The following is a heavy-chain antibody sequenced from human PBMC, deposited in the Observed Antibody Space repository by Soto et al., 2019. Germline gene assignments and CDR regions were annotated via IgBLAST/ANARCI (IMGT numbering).Heavy chain of an antibody. V-gene: IGHV4-61*01. CDR1: GGSVSSGSYY. CDR3: ARESYRGYSYGSFDF. Sequence: SETLSLTCTVSGGSVSSGSYYWNWVRQPPGKRLEWIGYISYSGSTNYNPSLKSRVTISVDTSKNQFSLNLTSVTAADTAVYYCARESYRGYSYGSFDFWGQGSLVTVSS. CDR2: ISYSGST. J-gene: IGHJ4*02. D-gene: IGHD5-18*01.